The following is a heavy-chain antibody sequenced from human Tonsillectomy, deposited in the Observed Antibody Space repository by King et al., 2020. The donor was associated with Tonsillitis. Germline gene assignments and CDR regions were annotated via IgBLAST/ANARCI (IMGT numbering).Heavy chain of an antibody. D-gene: IGHD1-14*01. CDR2: IYYIGST. CDR1: GGSINGHS. V-gene: IGHV4-30-4*07. CDR3: ARGSKEPPNWFYP. Sequence: QLQESGPGLVKPSQTLSLTCVVSGGSINGHSWTWIRQSPGRGLEWIGYIYYIGSTYYNPSLKSRVTISLDTSKNQFSLKMNSVTAADTAVYYCARGSKEPPNWFYPWGQGILVTVSS. J-gene: IGHJ5*02.